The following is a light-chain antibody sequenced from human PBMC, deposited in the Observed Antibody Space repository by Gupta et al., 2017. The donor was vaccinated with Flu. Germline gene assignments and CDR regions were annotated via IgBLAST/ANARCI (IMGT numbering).Light chain of an antibody. CDR2: AKN. V-gene: IGLV3-19*01. CDR1: SIRKSY. CDR3: NARDSTDNHQAV. J-gene: IGLJ2*01. Sequence: QTVRITCQGDSIRKSYASWYQQKPGQAPGLVIYAKNIRPSGSPDRFSGSSSGNTASLTITGAQAEDEADYYCNARDSTDNHQAVFGGGTKLTVL.